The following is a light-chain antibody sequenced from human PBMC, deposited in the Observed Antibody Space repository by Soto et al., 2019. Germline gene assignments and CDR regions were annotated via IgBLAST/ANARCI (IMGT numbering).Light chain of an antibody. J-gene: IGLJ1*01. CDR3: SSYTGSSPLYV. CDR2: EVS. CDR1: SNDVGNYNY. Sequence: QFALTQPASVSGSPGQSITISCTGTSNDVGNYNYVSWYQQHPGKAPKLMIYEVSNRPSGVSNRFSASKSGNTASLTISGLQAGDEADYYCSSYTGSSPLYVFGTGTKLTVL. V-gene: IGLV2-14*01.